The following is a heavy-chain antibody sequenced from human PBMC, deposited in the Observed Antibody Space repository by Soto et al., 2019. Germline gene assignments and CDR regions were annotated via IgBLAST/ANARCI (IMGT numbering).Heavy chain of an antibody. CDR1: GYTFTSXA. J-gene: IGHJ5*02. Sequence: ASVKVSCKASGYTFTSXAMNWVRQAPGQGLEWMGWINTNTGNPTYAQGFTGRFVFSLDTSVSTAYLQICSLKAEDTAVYYCARXRCSGGSCYSLDDWFDPWGQGTLVTVSS. CDR3: ARXRCSGGSCYSLDDWFDP. CDR2: INTNTGNP. D-gene: IGHD2-15*01. V-gene: IGHV7-4-1*01.